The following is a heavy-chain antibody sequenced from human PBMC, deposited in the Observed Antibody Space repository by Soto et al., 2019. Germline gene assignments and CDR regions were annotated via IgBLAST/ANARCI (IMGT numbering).Heavy chain of an antibody. CDR3: ARGGFGSGWSDAFDI. J-gene: IGHJ3*02. D-gene: IGHD6-19*01. V-gene: IGHV3-7*04. Sequence: VHPGGSLRLSCAASGFTFSNYWMNWVRQAPGKGLEWVANIKQDGGEKYYVDSVKGRFTISRDNAKTSLYLQMNSLRAEGTAVYYCARGGFGSGWSDAFDIWGQGTMVTVSS. CDR1: GFTFSNYW. CDR2: IKQDGGEK.